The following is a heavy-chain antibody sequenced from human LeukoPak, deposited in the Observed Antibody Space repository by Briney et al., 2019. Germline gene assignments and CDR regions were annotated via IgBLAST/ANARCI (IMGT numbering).Heavy chain of an antibody. CDR2: INWNGDST. CDR1: GFTFSTYE. CDR3: ARHLLLLWFGELFPRGFDP. J-gene: IGHJ5*02. V-gene: IGHV3-20*04. Sequence: GGSLRLSCAASGFTFSTYEMNWVRQTPGKGLEWVAGINWNGDSTDYADSVKGRFTISRDNAKNSLYLQMNSLRAEDRAVYYCARHLLLLWFGELFPRGFDPWGQGTLVTVSS. D-gene: IGHD3-10*01.